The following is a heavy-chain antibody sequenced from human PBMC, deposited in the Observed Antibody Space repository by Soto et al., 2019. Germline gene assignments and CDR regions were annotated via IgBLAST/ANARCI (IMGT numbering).Heavy chain of an antibody. D-gene: IGHD3-3*01. V-gene: IGHV4-59*01. CDR1: GGSISSYY. J-gene: IGHJ4*02. CDR3: ARVAAPRVAIPNLLRFLEWPFDY. Sequence: SETLSLTCTVSGGSISSYYWSWIRQPPGKGLEWIGYIYYSGSTNYNPSLKSRVTISVDTSKNQFSLKLSSVTAADTAVYYCARVAAPRVAIPNLLRFLEWPFDYWGQGNLVTVSS. CDR2: IYYSGST.